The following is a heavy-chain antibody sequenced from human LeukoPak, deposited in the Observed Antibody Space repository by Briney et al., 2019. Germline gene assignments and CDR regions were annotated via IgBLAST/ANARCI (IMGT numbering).Heavy chain of an antibody. J-gene: IGHJ4*02. Sequence: GGSLRLSCAASGFTFSSYAMHWVRQGPGKGLEWVAYLAHHGRDKYYADSVKGRFTISRDNSKRMVYLQMNSLRPDDTAVYYFAKDSWWSGPDWGQGTKFTVPS. CDR1: GFTFSSYA. D-gene: IGHD2-15*01. CDR2: LAHHGRDK. V-gene: IGHV3-30*02. CDR3: AKDSWWSGPD.